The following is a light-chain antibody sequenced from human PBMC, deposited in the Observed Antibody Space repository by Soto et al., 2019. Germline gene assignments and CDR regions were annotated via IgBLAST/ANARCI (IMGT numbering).Light chain of an antibody. J-gene: IGLJ1*01. V-gene: IGLV1-51*01. CDR1: SSNIGNNY. Sequence: QSVLTQPPSVSAAPGQTVTISCSGSSSNIGNNYVSWYQQLPGTAPKLLIYDNNKRPSGIPDRFSGSKSGTSATLGITGLQTGDEADYYCGTWDSSLSSYVFGTGTKAPS. CDR2: DNN. CDR3: GTWDSSLSSYV.